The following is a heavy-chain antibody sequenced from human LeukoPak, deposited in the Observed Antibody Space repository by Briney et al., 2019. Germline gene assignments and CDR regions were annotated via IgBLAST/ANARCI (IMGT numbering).Heavy chain of an antibody. Sequence: GGSLRLSCAASGFTFSSNSMNWVRQAPGKGLEWVSYISSSSSTIYYADSVKGRFTISRDNAKNSLYLQMNSLRAEDTAVYYCARMLRSTLFDYWGQGTLVTVSS. CDR1: GFTFSSNS. J-gene: IGHJ4*02. CDR2: ISSSSSTI. V-gene: IGHV3-48*04. CDR3: ARMLRSTLFDY. D-gene: IGHD1-1*01.